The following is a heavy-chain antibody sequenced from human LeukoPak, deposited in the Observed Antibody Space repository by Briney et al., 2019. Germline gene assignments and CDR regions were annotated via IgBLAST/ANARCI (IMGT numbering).Heavy chain of an antibody. V-gene: IGHV3-33*08. D-gene: IGHD3-10*01. J-gene: IGHJ4*02. CDR1: GFTFSSYA. CDR3: ARGSQLDY. Sequence: PGRSLRLSCAASGFTFSSYAMSWVRQAPGKGLEWVAVIWYDGSNKYYADSVKGRFTISRDNSKNTLYLQMNSLRAEDTAVYYCARGSQLDYWGQGTLVTVSS. CDR2: IWYDGSNK.